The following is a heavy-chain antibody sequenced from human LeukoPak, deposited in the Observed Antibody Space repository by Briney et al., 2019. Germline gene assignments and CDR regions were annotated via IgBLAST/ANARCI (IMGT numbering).Heavy chain of an antibody. V-gene: IGHV3-23*01. CDR2: ISGSGGST. CDR3: AKKVVVGATSPYSDFQD. J-gene: IGHJ1*01. D-gene: IGHD1-26*01. CDR1: XFTFSXYA. Sequence: RXSCXXXXFTFSXYAMSWVRQAPGKGLEWVSAISGSGGSTYYADSVKGRFTISRDNSKNTLYLQMNSLRAEDTALYYCAKKVVVGATSPYSDFQDWGQGTLVTVSS.